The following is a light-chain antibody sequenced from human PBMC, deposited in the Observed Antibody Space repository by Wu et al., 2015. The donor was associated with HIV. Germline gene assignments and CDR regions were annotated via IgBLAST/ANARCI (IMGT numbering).Light chain of an antibody. CDR2: AAS. CDR1: QGISSW. CDR3: QQYNSFST. V-gene: IGKV1-12*01. J-gene: IGKJ4*01. Sequence: DIQLTQSPSSVSASVGDRVTITCRTSQGISSWLAWYQQKPGKAPKLLIYAASSLQRGVPSRLSGSGSGTDFTLTISSLQPDDFGMYFCQQYNSFSTFGGGTKVEIK.